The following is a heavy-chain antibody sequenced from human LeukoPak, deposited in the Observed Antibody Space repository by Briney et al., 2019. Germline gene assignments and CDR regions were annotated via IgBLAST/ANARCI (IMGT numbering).Heavy chain of an antibody. CDR2: INAGNGNT. D-gene: IGHD4-17*01. J-gene: IGHJ4*02. V-gene: IGHV1-3*01. CDR3: ARYDYGDYEGGGYSDY. CDR1: GYSFTSYA. Sequence: ASVKVSCKASGYSFTSYAMHWVRQAPGQRLEWMGWINAGNGNTKYSQKFQGRVTITRDTSASTAYMELSSLRSEDTAVYYCARYDYGDYEGGGYSDYWGQGPWSPSPQ.